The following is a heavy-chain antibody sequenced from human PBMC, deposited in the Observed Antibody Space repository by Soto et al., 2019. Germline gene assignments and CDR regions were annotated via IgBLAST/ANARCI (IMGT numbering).Heavy chain of an antibody. J-gene: IGHJ5*02. CDR3: ARGLERRGYCLDKPTWFAP. CDR1: GGTFSTYT. V-gene: IGHV1-69*06. Sequence: QVQLVQSGAEVKKPGSSVKVSCKASGGTFSTYTFSWVRQAPGQGLEWMGRIIPIFGTPYYAQKFQGRVTITADKSTSTVYMELSSLRSDDTAVYFCARGLERRGYCLDKPTWFAPWGQGTLVTVSS. CDR2: IIPIFGTP. D-gene: IGHD2-15*01.